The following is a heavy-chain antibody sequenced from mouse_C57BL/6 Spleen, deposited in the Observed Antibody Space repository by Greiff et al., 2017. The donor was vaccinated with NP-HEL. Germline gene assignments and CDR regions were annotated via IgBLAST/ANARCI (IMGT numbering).Heavy chain of an antibody. CDR3: ARAIYYDYDVNAMDY. CDR2: IHPNSGST. D-gene: IGHD2-4*01. J-gene: IGHJ4*01. V-gene: IGHV1-64*01. CDR1: GYTFTSYW. Sequence: GAERGKPGASVKLSCKASGYTFTSYWMHWVKQRPGQGLEWIGMIHPNSGSTNYNEKFKSKATLTVDKSSSTAYMQLSSLTSEDSAVYYCARAIYYDYDVNAMDYWGQGTSVTVSS.